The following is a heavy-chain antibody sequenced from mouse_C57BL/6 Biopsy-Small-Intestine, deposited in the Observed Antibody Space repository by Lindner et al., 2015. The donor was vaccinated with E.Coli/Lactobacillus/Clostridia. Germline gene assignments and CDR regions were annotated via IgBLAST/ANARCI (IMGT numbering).Heavy chain of an antibody. CDR3: ARGPSGYDAFDV. CDR2: IIPMFTAA. J-gene: IGHJ3*01. Sequence: SVKVSCKASGGTFNTYGISWVRQAPGQGLEWLGGIIPMFTAANYAQKFLGRVTITADESTTTAYMELSSLRSEDTAMYYCARGPSGYDAFDVWGQGTVVTVSS. V-gene: IGHV1-74*01. CDR1: GGTFNTYG. D-gene: IGHD2-3*01.